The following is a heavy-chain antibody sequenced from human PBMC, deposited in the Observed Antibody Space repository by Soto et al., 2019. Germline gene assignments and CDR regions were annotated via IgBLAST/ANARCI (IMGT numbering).Heavy chain of an antibody. Sequence: QVQLVQSGAEVKKPGASVKVSCKASGYTFTGYYMHWVRQAPGQGLEWMGWINPDSGGTNYAQKFQGWVTMTRDTSISTAYMELSRLRSDDTAVYYCARDPGEVATTHVDYWGQGTLVTVSS. D-gene: IGHD5-12*01. CDR1: GYTFTGYY. CDR3: ARDPGEVATTHVDY. V-gene: IGHV1-2*04. J-gene: IGHJ4*02. CDR2: INPDSGGT.